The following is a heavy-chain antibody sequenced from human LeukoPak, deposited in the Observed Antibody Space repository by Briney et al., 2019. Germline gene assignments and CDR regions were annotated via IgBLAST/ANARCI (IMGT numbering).Heavy chain of an antibody. J-gene: IGHJ4*02. CDR1: ELTFSTYS. CDR3: ARGGTTVDY. CDR2: ISSNSKSI. D-gene: IGHD1-1*01. V-gene: IGHV3-48*02. Sequence: GGSLRLSCAAPELTFSTYSVNWVRQAPGKGLEWVSFISSNSKSIKYPDSVKGRFTISRDNAKNSLFLQMNSLRDEDSAVYYCARGGTTVDYWGQGTLVTVSS.